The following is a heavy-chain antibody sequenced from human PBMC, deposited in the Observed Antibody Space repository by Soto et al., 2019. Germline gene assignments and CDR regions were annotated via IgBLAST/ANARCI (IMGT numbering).Heavy chain of an antibody. CDR1: GGSISSSSYY. CDR3: ARVPDSPLLARYCGGDCYFDY. V-gene: IGHV4-39*07. J-gene: IGHJ4*02. CDR2: IYYSGST. Sequence: SETLSLTCTVSGGSISSSSYYWGWIRQPPGKGLEWIGSIYYSGSTYYNPSLKSRVTISVDTSKNQFSLKLSSVTAADTAVYYCARVPDSPLLARYCGGDCYFDYWGQGTLVTVSS. D-gene: IGHD2-21*02.